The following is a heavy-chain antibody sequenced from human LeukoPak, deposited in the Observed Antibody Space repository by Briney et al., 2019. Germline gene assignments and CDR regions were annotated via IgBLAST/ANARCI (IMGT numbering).Heavy chain of an antibody. CDR1: GGSIGSSSWY. D-gene: IGHD2-8*01. Sequence: PSETLSLTCTVSGGSIGSSSWYWGWIRQSPGKGLEWIGMINYSGSTHYNPSLKNRVTISVDTSRNQFSVKLNSMTATDTAMNFCATLPGGLRANWFDPWGQGTLVTVSS. V-gene: IGHV4-39*01. CDR3: ATLPGGLRANWFDP. CDR2: INYSGST. J-gene: IGHJ5*02.